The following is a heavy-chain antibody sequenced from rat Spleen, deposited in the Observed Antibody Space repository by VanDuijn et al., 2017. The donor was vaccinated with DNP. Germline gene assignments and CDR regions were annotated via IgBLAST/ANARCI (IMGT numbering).Heavy chain of an antibody. CDR1: XXSXXXNY. Sequence: EVQXXESGXXLVKPSXXLSXXXSVXXXSXXXNYXGWIRHVPGNKVEWVGQISYSGXSTYNPSLKSRISITRETSRNQFFLQLNSVTTEDTATYYCARWTYYFDYWGQGVMVTVSS. CDR2: ISYSGXS. V-gene: IGHV3-1*01. CDR3: ARWTYYFDY. J-gene: IGHJ2*01.